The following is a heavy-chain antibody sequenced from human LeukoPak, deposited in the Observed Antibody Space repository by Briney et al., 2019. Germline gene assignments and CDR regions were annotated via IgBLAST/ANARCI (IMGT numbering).Heavy chain of an antibody. J-gene: IGHJ5*02. Sequence: SETLSLTCSVSGGSMNTRSYSWGWIRQPPGKGLEWIGNIFYSGTTYYNPSLKSRVTISVDTSKNQFSLKLNSVTAADTAVYYCARHYGPWGQGTLVTVSS. CDR2: IFYSGTT. CDR1: GGSMNTRSYS. V-gene: IGHV4-39*01. CDR3: ARHYGP. D-gene: IGHD3-10*01.